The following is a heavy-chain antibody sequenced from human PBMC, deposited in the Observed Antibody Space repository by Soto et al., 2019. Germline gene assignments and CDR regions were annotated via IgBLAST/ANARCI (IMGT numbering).Heavy chain of an antibody. J-gene: IGHJ4*02. Sequence: QVQLQESGPGLVKPSETLSLTCTVSGGSISSYYWSWIRQPPGKGLEWIGYIYYSGSTNYTPSLKSRFTISVDTSKNQFSLKLSSVTAADTAVYYCARGTGGYFYYWGQGTMVTVSS. V-gene: IGHV4-59*01. D-gene: IGHD1-1*01. CDR3: ARGTGGYFYY. CDR1: GGSISSYY. CDR2: IYYSGST.